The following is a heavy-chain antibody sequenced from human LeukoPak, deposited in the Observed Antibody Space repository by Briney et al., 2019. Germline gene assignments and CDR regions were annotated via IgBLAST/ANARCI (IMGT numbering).Heavy chain of an antibody. CDR1: GYTFTVYH. V-gene: IGHV1-2*02. Sequence: ASVKVSCKASGYTFTVYHLHWVRQAPGQGLEWMGWISPGNGGTNYAQKFQGRVTMTRDPSSTTAYMEMTRLTSADTAVYYCARVGYYGSGTFGYWGQGAQVTVSS. CDR2: ISPGNGGT. J-gene: IGHJ4*02. D-gene: IGHD3-10*01. CDR3: ARVGYYGSGTFGY.